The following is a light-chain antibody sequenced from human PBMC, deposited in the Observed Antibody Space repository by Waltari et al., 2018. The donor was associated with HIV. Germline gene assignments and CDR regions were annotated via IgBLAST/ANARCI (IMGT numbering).Light chain of an antibody. J-gene: IGKJ1*01. V-gene: IGKV1-5*03. Sequence: DIQLTQSPSTLSTSVGDRVIITCRASQTVNKWLAWYQQKLGRAPRVIIYQSSTLENGFPTRFSGSASGVDFTLTISSLQPEDLGTYYGQQNNSLPWTFCQGTRVEV. CDR1: QTVNKW. CDR3: QQNNSLPWT. CDR2: QSS.